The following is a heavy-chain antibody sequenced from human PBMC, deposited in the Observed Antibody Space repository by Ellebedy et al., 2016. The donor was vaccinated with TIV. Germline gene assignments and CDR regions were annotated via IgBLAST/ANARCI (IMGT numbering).Heavy chain of an antibody. D-gene: IGHD2-15*01. V-gene: IGHV3-74*01. Sequence: GESLKISCAASGFTFSRHWMHWIRQAPGKRLAWLSRINGVGGFTSHADFVKGRFTISRDSAKDTLYLQMNTLRAADTAVYYCARGVVGAGNGNEYWGRGTLVTVSS. CDR2: INGVGGFT. J-gene: IGHJ4*02. CDR3: ARGVVGAGNGNEY. CDR1: GFTFSRHW.